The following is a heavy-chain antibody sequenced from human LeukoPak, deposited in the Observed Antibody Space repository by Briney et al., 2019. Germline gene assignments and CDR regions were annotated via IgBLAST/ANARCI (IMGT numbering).Heavy chain of an antibody. V-gene: IGHV1-2*02. CDR2: IHPNSGGT. CDR1: GYTFTGYY. Sequence: ASVTVSCKASGYTFTGYYLHWVRQAPAQGLEWMGWIHPNSGGTHYAQKFQGRVTITRDTSITTAYMELTRLRSDDTAEYYCARDMGGYSGYDYDYWGQGTLVTASS. J-gene: IGHJ4*02. CDR3: ARDMGGYSGYDYDY. D-gene: IGHD5-12*01.